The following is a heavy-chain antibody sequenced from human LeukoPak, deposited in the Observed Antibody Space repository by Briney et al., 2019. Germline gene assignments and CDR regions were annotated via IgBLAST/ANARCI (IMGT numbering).Heavy chain of an antibody. CDR3: ARDSRYDYYDCLASRY. CDR1: GGSMSSYY. D-gene: IGHD3-22*01. J-gene: IGHJ4*02. V-gene: IGHV4-4*07. Sequence: PSETLSLTCTVSGGSMSSYYWSWLRQPAGKGLEWIGRIYFTGSTKYNPSLKSRVTISVDMSKNQFFLKLSSVTAADTAMYYCARDSRYDYYDCLASRYWGQGTLVTVSS. CDR2: IYFTGST.